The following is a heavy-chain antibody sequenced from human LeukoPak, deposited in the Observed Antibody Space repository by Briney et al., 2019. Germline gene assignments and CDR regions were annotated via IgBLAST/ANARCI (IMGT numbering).Heavy chain of an antibody. V-gene: IGHV4-59*12. Sequence: SETLSLTCTVSGGSISSYYWSWIRQPPGKGLEWLGYIYYSGSTNYNPSLKSRVTISVDTSKNQFSLKLSSVTAADTAVYYCARDPERQCSSGCNDAFDIWGQGTMVTVSS. J-gene: IGHJ3*02. CDR2: IYYSGST. CDR1: GGSISSYY. CDR3: ARDPERQCSSGCNDAFDI. D-gene: IGHD6-19*01.